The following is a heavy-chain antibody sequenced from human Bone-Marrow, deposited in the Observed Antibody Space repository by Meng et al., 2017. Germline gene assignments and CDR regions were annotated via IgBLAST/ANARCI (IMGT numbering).Heavy chain of an antibody. CDR1: GFTFSSYW. J-gene: IGHJ4*02. CDR3: ASSAYYYVSGS. D-gene: IGHD4/OR15-4a*01. Sequence: GGSLRLSCAASGFTFSSYWMSWVRQAPGKGLEWVANIKKDGSEKYYVDSVKGRFTVSRDNAKKSLYLEMNSLRAEDTAVYYCASSAYYYVSGSWGQGTLVTGSS. CDR2: IKKDGSEK. V-gene: IGHV3-7*01.